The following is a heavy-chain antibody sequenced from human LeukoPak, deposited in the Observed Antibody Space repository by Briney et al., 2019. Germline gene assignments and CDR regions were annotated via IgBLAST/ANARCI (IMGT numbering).Heavy chain of an antibody. D-gene: IGHD2-2*01. Sequence: SETLSLTCAVYGGSFSGYYWSWIRQPPGKGLEWIGEINHSGSTNYNPSLKSRVTRSVDTSKNQFSLKLSSVTAADTAVYYCARAAKCSSTSCHIKGRYYYMDVWGKGTTVTVSS. CDR2: INHSGST. V-gene: IGHV4-34*01. J-gene: IGHJ6*03. CDR1: GGSFSGYY. CDR3: ARAAKCSSTSCHIKGRYYYMDV.